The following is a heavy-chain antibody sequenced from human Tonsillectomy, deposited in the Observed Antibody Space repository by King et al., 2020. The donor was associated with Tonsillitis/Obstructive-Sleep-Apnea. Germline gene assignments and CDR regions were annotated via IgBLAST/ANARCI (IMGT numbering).Heavy chain of an antibody. D-gene: IGHD5-18*01. CDR3: ARHLRRGYSYATIVYFDY. Sequence: QLQESGPGLVKPSETLSLTCTVSGGSISSYYWSWIRQPPGKGLEWIGYIYYSGSTNYNPSLKSRVTISVDTSKNQFSLKLSSVTAADTAVYYCARHLRRGYSYATIVYFDYWGRGTLVTVSS. V-gene: IGHV4-59*08. J-gene: IGHJ4*02. CDR2: IYYSGST. CDR1: GGSISSYY.